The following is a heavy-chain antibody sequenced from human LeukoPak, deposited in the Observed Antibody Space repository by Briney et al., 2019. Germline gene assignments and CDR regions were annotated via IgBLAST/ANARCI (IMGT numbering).Heavy chain of an antibody. CDR3: ARAAYSSTWYSRYFDL. J-gene: IGHJ2*01. Sequence: PGGSLRLSCAASGFTFSTYNMNWVRQATGKGLEWVSGIGTAGEIYYPGSVKGRFTISRENAKNSLYLQMNSLRAGDTAVYYCARAAYSSTWYSRYFDLWGRGTLVTVSS. D-gene: IGHD6-13*01. V-gene: IGHV3-13*01. CDR2: IGTAGEI. CDR1: GFTFSTYN.